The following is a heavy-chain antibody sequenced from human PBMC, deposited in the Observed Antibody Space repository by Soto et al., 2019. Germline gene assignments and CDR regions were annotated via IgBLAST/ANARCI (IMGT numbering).Heavy chain of an antibody. J-gene: IGHJ5*02. V-gene: IGHV1-18*01. D-gene: IGHD6-19*01. CDR3: AREDSSGWYPGSDWFDP. Sequence: ASVKVSCKASGYTFTSYGISWVRQAPGQGLEWMGWISAYNGNTNYAQKLQGRVTMTTDTSTSTAYMELRSLRSDDTAVYYCAREDSSGWYPGSDWFDPWGQGTLVTVSS. CDR1: GYTFTSYG. CDR2: ISAYNGNT.